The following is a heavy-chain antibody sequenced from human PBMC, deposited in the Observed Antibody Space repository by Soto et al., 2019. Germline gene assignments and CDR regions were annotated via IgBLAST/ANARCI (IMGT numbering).Heavy chain of an antibody. CDR3: ARAVYSNWSGHLTSLGY. Sequence: VASVKVSCKASGYTFTGYYMHWVRQAPGQGLEWMGWINPNSGGTNYAQKFQGRVTMTRDTSISTAYMELSRLRSDDTAVYYCARAVYSNWSGHLTSLGYWGQGTLVTVSS. J-gene: IGHJ4*02. V-gene: IGHV1-2*02. D-gene: IGHD6-6*01. CDR2: INPNSGGT. CDR1: GYTFTGYY.